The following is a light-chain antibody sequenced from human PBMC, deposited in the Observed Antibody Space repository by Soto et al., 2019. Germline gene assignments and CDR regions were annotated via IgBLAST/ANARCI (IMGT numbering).Light chain of an antibody. CDR3: SSYTSTSSYV. CDR2: EVS. J-gene: IGLJ1*01. V-gene: IGLV2-14*03. Sequence: QSALTQPAPVSGSPGQSITVSCTGTSXDVGGYNSVSWYQQHPGKPPKLIIYEVSNRPSGVSDRFSGSKSGNTASLTISGLQAEDEADYYCSSYTSTSSYVFATG. CDR1: SXDVGGYNS.